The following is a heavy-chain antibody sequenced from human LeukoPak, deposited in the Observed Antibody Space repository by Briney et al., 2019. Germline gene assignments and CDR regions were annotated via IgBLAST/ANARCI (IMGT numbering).Heavy chain of an antibody. D-gene: IGHD6-19*01. Sequence: GGSLRLSCAASGYTFSSYAMSWVRQAPGKGLEWISAISGSGGSTYYVDSVKGRFTISRDNSKNTLYLQMNSLRVEDTAVYYCAKLPVAGLYFDYWGQGTLVTVSS. CDR1: GYTFSSYA. J-gene: IGHJ4*02. CDR2: ISGSGGST. CDR3: AKLPVAGLYFDY. V-gene: IGHV3-23*01.